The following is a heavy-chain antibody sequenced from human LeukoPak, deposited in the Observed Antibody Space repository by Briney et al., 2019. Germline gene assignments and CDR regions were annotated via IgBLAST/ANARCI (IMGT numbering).Heavy chain of an antibody. Sequence: ASVKVSCKASGYTFTSYGISWVRQAPGQGLEWMGWISAYNGNTNYAQKLQGRVTMTTDTSTSTAYMELRSLRSDDTAVYYCARAVLRYFDWYPSGYYSMDVWGQGTTVTVSS. V-gene: IGHV1-18*01. CDR1: GYTFTSYG. J-gene: IGHJ6*02. D-gene: IGHD3-9*01. CDR2: ISAYNGNT. CDR3: ARAVLRYFDWYPSGYYSMDV.